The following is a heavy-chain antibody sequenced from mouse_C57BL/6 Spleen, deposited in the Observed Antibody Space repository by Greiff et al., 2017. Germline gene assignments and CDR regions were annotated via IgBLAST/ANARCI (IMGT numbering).Heavy chain of an antibody. CDR3: ARKGYDYDQNY. V-gene: IGHV1-81*01. CDR2: IYPRSGNT. J-gene: IGHJ2*01. CDR1: GYTFTSYG. D-gene: IGHD2-4*01. Sequence: VQLVESGAELARPGASVKLSCKASGYTFTSYGISWVKQRTGQGLEWIGEIYPRSGNTYYNEKFKGKATLTADKSSSTAYMELRSLTSEDSAVYFCARKGYDYDQNYWGQGTTLTVSS.